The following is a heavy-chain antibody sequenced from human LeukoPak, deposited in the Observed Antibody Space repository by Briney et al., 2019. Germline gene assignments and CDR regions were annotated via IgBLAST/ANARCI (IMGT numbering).Heavy chain of an antibody. D-gene: IGHD1-26*01. Sequence: GGSLRLSCAASGFTFSSYAMSWVRQAPGKGLEWVGRIKTKTDDGATDYSAPVKGRFTISRDYSKTTLYLQMNGLKTEDTAIYYCTTYVGATAYWGQGTLVTVSS. CDR2: IKTKTDDGAT. CDR1: GFTFSSYA. V-gene: IGHV3-15*01. J-gene: IGHJ4*02. CDR3: TTYVGATAY.